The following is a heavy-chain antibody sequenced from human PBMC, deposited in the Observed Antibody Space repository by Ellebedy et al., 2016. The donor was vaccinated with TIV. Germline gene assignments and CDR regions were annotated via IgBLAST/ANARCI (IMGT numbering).Heavy chain of an antibody. CDR1: GYTFTSYD. Sequence: ASVKVSCXASGYTFTSYDINWVRQATGQGLEWMGWMNPNSGNTGYAQKFQGRVTMTRNTSISTAYMELSSLRSEDTAVYYCARGVSCSSTSCYWHYYYYMDVWGKGTTVTVSS. V-gene: IGHV1-8*01. J-gene: IGHJ6*03. D-gene: IGHD2-2*01. CDR2: MNPNSGNT. CDR3: ARGVSCSSTSCYWHYYYYMDV.